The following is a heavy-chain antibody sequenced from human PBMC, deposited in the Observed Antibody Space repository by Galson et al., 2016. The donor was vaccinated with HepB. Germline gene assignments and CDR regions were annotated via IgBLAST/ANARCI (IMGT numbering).Heavy chain of an antibody. V-gene: IGHV1-69*13. D-gene: IGHD4-17*01. CDR2: IIPSFGTP. CDR1: GGTFSTYA. J-gene: IGHJ3*02. CDR3: ARDTGGWAFDI. Sequence: SVKVSCKASGGTFSTYAISWVRQAPGQGLEWMGGIIPSFGTPNYAQKFRGRVTITADESTRTAYMELRSLRSKDTAVYYCARDTGGWAFDIWGRGTMLTVSS.